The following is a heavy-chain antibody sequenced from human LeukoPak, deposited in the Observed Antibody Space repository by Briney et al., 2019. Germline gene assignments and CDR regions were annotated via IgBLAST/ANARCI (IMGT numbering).Heavy chain of an antibody. CDR3: ARDYSKRDGPDNWFDP. CDR2: ISYDGSNK. V-gene: IGHV3-30-3*01. J-gene: IGHJ5*02. CDR1: GFTFSSYA. Sequence: GGSLRLSCAASGFTFSSYAMHWVRQAPGKGLEWVAVISYDGSNKYYADSVKGRFTISRDNSKNTLYLQMNSLRAEDTAVYYCARDYSKRDGPDNWFDPWGQGTLVTVSS. D-gene: IGHD2-15*01.